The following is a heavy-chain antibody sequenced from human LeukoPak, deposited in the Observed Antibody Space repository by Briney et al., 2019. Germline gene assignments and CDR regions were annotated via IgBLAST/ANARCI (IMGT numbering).Heavy chain of an antibody. Sequence: GGTLRLSCAASGFTFSTYGMSWVRQAPGKGLEWVSAISGSGGGSTYCADSVKGRFTISRDNSKNTLYLQMNSLRAEDTAVYYCARRSGIAVAGAFDYWGQGTLVTVSS. V-gene: IGHV3-23*01. CDR3: ARRSGIAVAGAFDY. D-gene: IGHD6-19*01. CDR2: ISGSGGGST. CDR1: GFTFSTYG. J-gene: IGHJ4*02.